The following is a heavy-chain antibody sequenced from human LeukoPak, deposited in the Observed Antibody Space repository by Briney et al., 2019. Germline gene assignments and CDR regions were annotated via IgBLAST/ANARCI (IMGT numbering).Heavy chain of an antibody. J-gene: IGHJ6*02. CDR3: ARGGAGRRGLDV. Sequence: ASVKDSCKASGYTFTGYFIHWVRQAPGQGLEWMGWINPNSGGTKYAQKFQGRVNMTGDTSITAAYMEMNRLTSGDTAAYYCARGGAGRRGLDVWGQGTTVTVSS. CDR2: INPNSGGT. CDR1: GYTFTGYF. D-gene: IGHD3-10*01. V-gene: IGHV1-2*02.